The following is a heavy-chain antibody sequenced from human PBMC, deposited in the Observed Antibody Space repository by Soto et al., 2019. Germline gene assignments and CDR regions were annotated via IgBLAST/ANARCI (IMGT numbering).Heavy chain of an antibody. CDR1: GGSFSGYY. V-gene: IGHV4-34*01. J-gene: IGHJ5*02. CDR3: ASRPAGGHNWFDP. Sequence: PSETLSLTCAVYGGSFSGYYWSWIRQPPGKGLEWIGEINHSGSTNYNPSLKSRVTISVDTSKNQFSLKLSSVTAADTAVYYCASRPAGGHNWFDPWGQGTLVTVSS. CDR2: INHSGST. D-gene: IGHD3-16*01.